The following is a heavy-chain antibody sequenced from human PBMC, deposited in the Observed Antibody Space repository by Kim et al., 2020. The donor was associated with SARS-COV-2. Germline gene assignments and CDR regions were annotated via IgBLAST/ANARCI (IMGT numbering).Heavy chain of an antibody. Sequence: YSQQFQGRVTMTRDTSANTAYLELSSLRSEDTAVYYCAHEPLNTRKFDPWGQGTLLTVSS. CDR3: AHEPLNTRKFDP. V-gene: IGHV1-3*01. J-gene: IGHJ5*02.